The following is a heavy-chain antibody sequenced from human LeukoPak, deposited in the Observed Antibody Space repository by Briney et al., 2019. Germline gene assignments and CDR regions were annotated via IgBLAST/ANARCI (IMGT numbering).Heavy chain of an antibody. D-gene: IGHD2-2*01. CDR2: IYYSGST. V-gene: IGHV4-39*01. CDR3: ARRTLPSPLADFVVVPAREFDP. CDR1: GGSISSSSYY. J-gene: IGHJ5*02. Sequence: EXXSLTCTVSGGSISSSSYYWGWLRQPPGKGLEWLGSIYYSGSTYYNPSLKSRVTISEDTSKNQFSLKLSSVTAADTAVYYCARRTLPSPLADFVVVPAREFDPWGQGTLVTVSS.